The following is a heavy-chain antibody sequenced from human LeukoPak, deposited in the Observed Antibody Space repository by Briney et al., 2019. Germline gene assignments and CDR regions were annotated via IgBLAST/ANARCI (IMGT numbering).Heavy chain of an antibody. D-gene: IGHD3-3*01. V-gene: IGHV4-31*03. CDR3: ARGLVRRLGLYYDFWSGYYIFDY. CDR1: GDSISSGGYY. J-gene: IGHJ4*02. Sequence: SETLSLTCSVSGDSISSGGYYWSWIRQHPGKALEWIGYIYYSGSTYYNPSLQSRVSISVDTSKNQFSLKLSSVTAADTAVYYCARGLVRRLGLYYDFWSGYYIFDYWGQGTLVTVSS. CDR2: IYYSGST.